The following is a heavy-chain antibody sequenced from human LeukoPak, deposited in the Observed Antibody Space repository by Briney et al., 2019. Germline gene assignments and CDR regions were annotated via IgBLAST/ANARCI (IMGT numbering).Heavy chain of an antibody. Sequence: SETLSLTCTVSGGSISGYYWSWIRQPPGKGLEWIGYIFSSGSAAYNPSLRSRVTASIDTSKNQFSLKLSSVTAADTAVYYCARGVTMVRGVIIAYWGQGTLVTVSS. V-gene: IGHV4-59*01. CDR3: ARGVTMVRGVIIAY. CDR1: GGSISGYY. CDR2: IFSSGSA. D-gene: IGHD3-10*01. J-gene: IGHJ4*02.